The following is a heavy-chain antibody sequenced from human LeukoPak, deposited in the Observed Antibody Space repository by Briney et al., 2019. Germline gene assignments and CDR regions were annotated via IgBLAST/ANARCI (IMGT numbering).Heavy chain of an antibody. J-gene: IGHJ4*02. Sequence: SETLSLTCTVSGGSISSYYWSWIRQPPGKGLEWIGYIYYSGSTNYNPSLKSRVTISVDTSKNQYSLKLSSVTAADTAVYYCARHKHEVPDYWGQGTLVTVSS. CDR3: ARHKHEVPDY. V-gene: IGHV4-59*08. CDR1: GGSISSYY. CDR2: IYYSGST.